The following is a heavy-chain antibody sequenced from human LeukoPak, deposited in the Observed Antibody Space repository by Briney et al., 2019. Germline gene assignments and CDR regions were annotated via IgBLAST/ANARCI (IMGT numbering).Heavy chain of an antibody. CDR3: ARQTGSGLFILP. Sequence: PSETLSLTCTVSGGSISSSNYYWGWIRQPPGKGPKWIGSIYYSGSTYYSPSLKSRVTISVDTSKNQFSLKLSSVTAADTAVYYCARQTGSGLFILPGGQGTLVTVSS. V-gene: IGHV4-39*01. CDR1: GGSISSSNYY. CDR2: IYYSGST. D-gene: IGHD3/OR15-3a*01. J-gene: IGHJ4*02.